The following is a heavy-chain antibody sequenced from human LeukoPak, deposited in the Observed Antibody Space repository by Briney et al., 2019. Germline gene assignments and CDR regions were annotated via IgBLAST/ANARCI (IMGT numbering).Heavy chain of an antibody. Sequence: PGGSLTLSCATSGFTLRRNWMHWVRQGPGKGLMWVSRLNHDGTIIDYADSVKGRFTISRDNAKNTLYLQMNSLSADDTAVYYCVKEGVLNMGGLHYYYMDVWGKGTAATVSS. J-gene: IGHJ6*03. D-gene: IGHD1-26*01. CDR2: LNHDGTII. V-gene: IGHV3-74*01. CDR1: GFTLRRNW. CDR3: VKEGVLNMGGLHYYYMDV.